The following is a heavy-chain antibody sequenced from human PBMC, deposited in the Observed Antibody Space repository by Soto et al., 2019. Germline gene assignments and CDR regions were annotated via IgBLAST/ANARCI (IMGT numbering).Heavy chain of an antibody. J-gene: IGHJ4*02. Sequence: PGESLKISCKGSGYSFSNYWIAWVRQMPGKGLEWMGIIFPADSDTKYSPSFQGQVTISADKSISTAYLQWSSLKASDTAMYYCASCVVVPSTMNYFDYWGQGSLVTVSS. D-gene: IGHD2-15*01. CDR2: IFPADSDT. V-gene: IGHV5-51*01. CDR1: GYSFSNYW. CDR3: ASCVVVPSTMNYFDY.